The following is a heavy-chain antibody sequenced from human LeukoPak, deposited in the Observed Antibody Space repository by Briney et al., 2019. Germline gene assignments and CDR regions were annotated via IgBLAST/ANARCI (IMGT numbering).Heavy chain of an antibody. J-gene: IGHJ6*03. D-gene: IGHD3-3*01. CDR1: GYTFTDYY. CDR3: ARGPTDYDFWSGYSKKYYYYMDV. Sequence: GASVKVSCKVSGYTFTDYYMHWVQQAPGKGLEWMGLVDPEDGETIYAEKFQGRVTITADTSKDTAYMELSSLRFEDTAVYYCARGPTDYDFWSGYSKKYYYYMDVWGTGTTVTVSS. V-gene: IGHV1-69-2*01. CDR2: VDPEDGET.